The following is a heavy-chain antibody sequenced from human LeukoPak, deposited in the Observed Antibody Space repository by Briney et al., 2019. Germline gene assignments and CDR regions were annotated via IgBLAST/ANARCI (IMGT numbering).Heavy chain of an antibody. CDR3: AKGATGATYYYDSSGPTDLDY. CDR2: ISGSGGST. D-gene: IGHD3-22*01. V-gene: IGHV3-23*01. J-gene: IGHJ4*02. Sequence: GGSLRLSCAASGFTFSSYAMSWVRQAPGKGLEWVSAISGSGGSTYYADSVKGRFTISRDNSKNTLYLQMNSLRAEDTAVYYCAKGATGATYYYDSSGPTDLDYWGQGTLVTVSS. CDR1: GFTFSSYA.